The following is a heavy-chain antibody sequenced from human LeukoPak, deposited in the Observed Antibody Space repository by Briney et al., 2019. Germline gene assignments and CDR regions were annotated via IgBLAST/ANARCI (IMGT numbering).Heavy chain of an antibody. Sequence: SETLSLTCAVYGESFTTFYWGWIRQTPGKGLEWIGEINHTGSTNYNPSLKSRVTISIDTSKNQFSLKVTSVTAADTAVYYCARVKDPGGYYYYYYMDVWGKGTTVTVSS. V-gene: IGHV4-34*01. CDR3: ARVKDPGGYYYYYYMDV. CDR1: GESFTTFY. J-gene: IGHJ6*03. D-gene: IGHD3-16*01. CDR2: INHTGST.